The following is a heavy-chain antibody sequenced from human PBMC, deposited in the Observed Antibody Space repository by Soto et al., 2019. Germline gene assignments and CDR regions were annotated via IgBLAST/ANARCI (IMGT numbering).Heavy chain of an antibody. D-gene: IGHD2-15*01. CDR1: GFSFDRYA. V-gene: IGHV3-9*01. Sequence: PGGSLRLSCAASGFSFDRYAMHWVRQVPGRGLEWVACLNWRGDNVAYVDSVKGRFTISRDNAKQSLFLQMDSLRPEDTAHYYCAKDRYDLRWYEVALDFWGHGIPVTVSS. CDR3: AKDRYDLRWYEVALDF. J-gene: IGHJ4*01. CDR2: LNWRGDNV.